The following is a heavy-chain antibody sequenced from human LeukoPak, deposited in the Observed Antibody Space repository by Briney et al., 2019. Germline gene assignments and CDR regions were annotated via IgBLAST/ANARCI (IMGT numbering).Heavy chain of an antibody. D-gene: IGHD2-15*01. CDR1: GYTFTGYY. J-gene: IGHJ4*02. V-gene: IGHV1-46*01. CDR2: INPSGGST. Sequence: GASVKVSCKASGYTFTGYYMHWMRQAPGQGLEWMGIINPSGGSTSYAQKFQGRVTMTRDTSTSTVYMELSSLRSEDTAVYYCARDVWELLSGLVYWGQGTLVTVSS. CDR3: ARDVWELLSGLVY.